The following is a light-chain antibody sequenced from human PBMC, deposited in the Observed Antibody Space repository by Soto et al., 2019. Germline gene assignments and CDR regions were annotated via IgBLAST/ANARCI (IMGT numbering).Light chain of an antibody. CDR2: AAS. J-gene: IGKJ4*01. CDR1: QSINDN. CDR3: KQSSAFPLP. V-gene: IGKV3-15*01. Sequence: IVMTQSPATLSVSPGERAALSCRASQSINDNLAWYQQKPGQAPRLLIYAASTRATGIPARFSGGGSGTEFTLTISSLQPEDFATYFCKQSSAFPLPFGGGTKVDIK.